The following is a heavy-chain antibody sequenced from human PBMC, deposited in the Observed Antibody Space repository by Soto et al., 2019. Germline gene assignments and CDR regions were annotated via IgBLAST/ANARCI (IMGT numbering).Heavy chain of an antibody. V-gene: IGHV3-21*01. D-gene: IGHD3-9*01. CDR3: TREHVVTIFRRGQRGSFDN. Sequence: GGSLRLSCEASGFTFSSYTMNWVRQAPGKGLEWVAFITSGSDYIYYADSVKGRFTISRDDANNSLFLQMSSLRAEDTAVYYCTREHVVTIFRRGQRGSFDNWSQGTLVTVSS. CDR1: GFTFSSYT. CDR2: ITSGSDYI. J-gene: IGHJ4*02.